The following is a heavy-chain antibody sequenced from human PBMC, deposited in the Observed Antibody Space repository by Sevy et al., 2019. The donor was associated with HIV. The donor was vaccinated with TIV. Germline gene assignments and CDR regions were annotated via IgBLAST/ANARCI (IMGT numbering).Heavy chain of an antibody. D-gene: IGHD2-2*01. Sequence: GGSLRLSCAASGFTFTSRWMSWVRQTPGKGLEWVANIKQDGNERYYVDSVKGRFTISRDNAKDSLYLKMSSLRAEDTAVYYCAKVDVVVPVADYGMDVWGQGTTVTVSS. CDR2: IKQDGNER. J-gene: IGHJ6*02. CDR3: AKVDVVVPVADYGMDV. CDR1: GFTFTSRW. V-gene: IGHV3-7*03.